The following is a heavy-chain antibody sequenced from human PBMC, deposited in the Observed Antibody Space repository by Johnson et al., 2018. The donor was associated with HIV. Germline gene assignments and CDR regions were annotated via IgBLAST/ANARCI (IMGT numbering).Heavy chain of an antibody. Sequence: QVLLVESGGGVVQPGRSLRLSCAASGFTFSSYAMHWVRQAPGKGLEWVAVISYDGSNKYYADSVKGRFTISRDNSNNTLYLQMNSLRAEDTAVYYCARDRMRGATKDAFDIWGQGTMVTVSS. J-gene: IGHJ3*02. CDR2: ISYDGSNK. D-gene: IGHD1-26*01. CDR1: GFTFSSYA. V-gene: IGHV3-30-3*01. CDR3: ARDRMRGATKDAFDI.